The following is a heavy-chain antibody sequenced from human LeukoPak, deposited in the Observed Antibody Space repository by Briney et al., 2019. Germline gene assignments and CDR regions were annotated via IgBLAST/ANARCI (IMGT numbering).Heavy chain of an antibody. CDR2: IYSGGST. D-gene: IGHD3-22*01. J-gene: IGHJ3*02. CDR3: AKALRRVTMIVVVLGSNAFDI. CDR1: GFTVSSNY. Sequence: GGSLRLSCAASGFTVSSNYMSWVRQAPGKGLEWVSVIYSGGSTYYADSVKGRFTISRHNSKNTLYLQMNSLRAEDTAVYYCAKALRRVTMIVVVLGSNAFDIWGQGTMVTVSS. V-gene: IGHV3-53*01.